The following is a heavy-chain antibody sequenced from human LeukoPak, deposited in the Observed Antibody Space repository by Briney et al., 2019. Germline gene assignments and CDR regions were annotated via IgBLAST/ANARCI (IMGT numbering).Heavy chain of an antibody. V-gene: IGHV1-2*02. Sequence: ASVKVSCKASGYTFTGYYMHWVRQAPGQGLEWMGWINPNSGGTNYAQKFQGRVTMTRDTSISTAYMELSRLRSDDTAMYYCARDLGVYDSSGYYPDYWGQGTLVTVSS. CDR2: INPNSGGT. J-gene: IGHJ4*02. D-gene: IGHD3-22*01. CDR1: GYTFTGYY. CDR3: ARDLGVYDSSGYYPDY.